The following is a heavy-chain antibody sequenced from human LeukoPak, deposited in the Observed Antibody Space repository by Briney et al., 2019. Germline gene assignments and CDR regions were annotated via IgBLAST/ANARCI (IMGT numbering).Heavy chain of an antibody. CDR1: GYTFTGYY. Sequence: ASVKVSCKASGYTFTGYYMHWVRQAPGQGLEWMGWINPNSGGTNYAQKFQGRVTMTRDTSISTAYMELSRLRSDDTAVYYCARGRRSRGDYGWFDPWGQGTLVTVSP. J-gene: IGHJ5*02. CDR2: INPNSGGT. D-gene: IGHD4-17*01. V-gene: IGHV1-2*02. CDR3: ARGRRSRGDYGWFDP.